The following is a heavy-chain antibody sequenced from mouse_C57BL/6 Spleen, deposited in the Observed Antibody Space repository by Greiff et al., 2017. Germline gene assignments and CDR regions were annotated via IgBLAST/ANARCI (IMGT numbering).Heavy chain of an antibody. CDR3: ARHEKGETAQATLDY. J-gene: IGHJ2*01. D-gene: IGHD3-2*02. Sequence: LVESGAELVKPGASVKLSCKASGYTFTEYTIHWVKQRSGQGLEWIGWFYPGSGSIKYNEKFKDKATLTADKSSSTVYMELSRLTSEDSAVYFCARHEKGETAQATLDYWGQGTTLTVSS. CDR2: FYPGSGSI. CDR1: GYTFTEYT. V-gene: IGHV1-62-2*01.